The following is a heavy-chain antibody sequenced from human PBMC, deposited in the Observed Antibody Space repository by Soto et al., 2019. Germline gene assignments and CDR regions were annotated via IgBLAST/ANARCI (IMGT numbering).Heavy chain of an antibody. D-gene: IGHD2-2*01. CDR2: INAGNGNT. CDR1: GYTFTSYA. CDR3: GRALCISTSCYYYGMDV. V-gene: IGHV1-3*01. J-gene: IGHJ6*02. Sequence: ASVKVSCKASGYTFTSYAMHWVRQAPGQRLEWMGWINAGNGNTKYSQKFQGRVTITRDTSASTAYMELSSLRSEDTAVYYCGRALCISTSCYYYGMDVWGQGTTVTVSS.